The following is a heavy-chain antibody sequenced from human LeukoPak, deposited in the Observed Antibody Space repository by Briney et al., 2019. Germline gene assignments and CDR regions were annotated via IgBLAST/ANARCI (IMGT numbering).Heavy chain of an antibody. CDR1: GFTFSSYV. V-gene: IGHV3-74*01. Sequence: GGSLRLSCETAGFTFSSYVMHWVRRTPGKGLVWVSRISHDGIISYADSVKGRFTISRDNAKNTLTLQMNSLRVEDTAVYFCARDWVYKIDYWGRGTLVTVSS. D-gene: IGHD5-24*01. CDR2: ISHDGII. CDR3: ARDWVYKIDY. J-gene: IGHJ4*02.